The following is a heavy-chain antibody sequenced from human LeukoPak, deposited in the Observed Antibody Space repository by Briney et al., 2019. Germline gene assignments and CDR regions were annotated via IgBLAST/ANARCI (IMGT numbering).Heavy chain of an antibody. CDR1: GGSISSGGYY. J-gene: IGHJ5*02. CDR2: IYYSGST. CDR3: ARGIVVVTNNWFDP. V-gene: IGHV4-31*03. Sequence: SQTLSLTCTVSGGSISSGGYYWSWIRQHPGKGLEWIGYIYYSGSTYHNPSLKSRVTISVDTSKNQFSLKLSSVTAADTAVYYCARGIVVVTNNWFDPWGQGTLVTVSS. D-gene: IGHD3-22*01.